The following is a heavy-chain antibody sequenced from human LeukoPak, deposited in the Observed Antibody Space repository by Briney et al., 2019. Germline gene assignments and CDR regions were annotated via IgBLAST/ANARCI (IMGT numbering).Heavy chain of an antibody. CDR1: GYTFTNYG. CDR2: ISVYNGNT. J-gene: IGHJ5*02. D-gene: IGHD2-2*01. CDR3: ARGYCSSTSCYWSWFDP. Sequence: ASVKVSCKASGYTFTNYGITWVRQAPGRGLEWMGWISVYNGNTNYAQKLQGRVTMTTDTSTSTAYMELRSLRSDDTAVYYCARGYCSSTSCYWSWFDPWGQGTLVTASS. V-gene: IGHV1-18*01.